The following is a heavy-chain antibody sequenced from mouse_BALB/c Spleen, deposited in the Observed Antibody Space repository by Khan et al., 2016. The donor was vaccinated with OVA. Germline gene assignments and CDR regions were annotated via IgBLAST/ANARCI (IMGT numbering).Heavy chain of an antibody. CDR1: GFTFSSYG. V-gene: IGHV5-6*01. D-gene: IGHD4-1*01. Sequence: EVQVVESGGDLVKPGGSLKLSCAASGFTFSSYGMSWVRQTPDKRLEWVAAISSAGDYTFYPDNVKGRFTISRDNAKNTLYLQVSSLKSDDTAMYYCASHLTGSFAYWGQGTLVTVSA. CDR3: ASHLTGSFAY. CDR2: ISSAGDYT. J-gene: IGHJ3*01.